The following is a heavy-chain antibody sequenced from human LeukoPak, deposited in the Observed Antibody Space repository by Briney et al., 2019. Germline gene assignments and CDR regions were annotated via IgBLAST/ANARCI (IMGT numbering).Heavy chain of an antibody. J-gene: IGHJ4*02. V-gene: IGHV4-61*01. CDR3: ARVVRWWNYWIDY. D-gene: IGHD1-7*01. Sequence: SETLSLTCTVSSASVSSSPYFWGWIRQSPGKGLEWIGYIYYSGSTNYNPSLKSRVTISVDTSKNQFSLKLSSVTAADTAVYYCARVVRWWNYWIDYWGQGTLVTVSS. CDR1: SASVSSSPYF. CDR2: IYYSGST.